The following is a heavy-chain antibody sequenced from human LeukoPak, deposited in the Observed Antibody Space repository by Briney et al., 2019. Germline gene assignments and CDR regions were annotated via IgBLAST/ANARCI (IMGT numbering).Heavy chain of an antibody. D-gene: IGHD3-10*01. CDR1: GYTFTGYY. CDR2: INPNSGGT. CDR3: ARDPGYGSGSYYYYGMDV. Sequence: ASVKVSCKASGYTFTGYYMHWVRQAPGQGLEWMGWINPNSGGTNYAQKFQGRVTMTRDKSIRTAYMALSRLRSDDTAVYYCARDPGYGSGSYYYYGMDVWGQGTTVTVSS. J-gene: IGHJ6*02. V-gene: IGHV1-2*02.